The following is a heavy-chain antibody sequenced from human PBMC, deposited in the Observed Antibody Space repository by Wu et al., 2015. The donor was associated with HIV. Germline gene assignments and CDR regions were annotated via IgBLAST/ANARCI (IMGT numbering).Heavy chain of an antibody. Sequence: QVQLVQSGAEVKKPGASVKVSCKASGYTFTGYYMHWVRQAPGQGLEWMGWINPNSGGTNYAQKFQGRVTMTRDTSISTAYMELSRLRSDDTAVYYCARDRVTMVRGLAYGRWFDPWGQGTLVTVSS. CDR2: INPNSGGT. CDR1: GYTFTGYY. V-gene: IGHV1-2*02. CDR3: ARDRVTMVRGLAYGRWFDP. J-gene: IGHJ5*02. D-gene: IGHD3-10*01.